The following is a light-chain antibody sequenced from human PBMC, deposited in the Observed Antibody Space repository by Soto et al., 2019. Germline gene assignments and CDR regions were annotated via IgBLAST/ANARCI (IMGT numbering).Light chain of an antibody. CDR1: SANIGSNY. CDR3: AAWEDSLSGPVGV. CDR2: RNN. J-gene: IGLJ3*02. V-gene: IGLV1-47*01. Sequence: QSVLTQPPSASGTPGQRVTISCSGRSANIGSNYVYWYQQLPGTAPKLLIYRNNQRPSGVPDRFSGSKSGTSASLAISGLRFEEEADYYCAAWEDSLSGPVGVVGGGTKLTVL.